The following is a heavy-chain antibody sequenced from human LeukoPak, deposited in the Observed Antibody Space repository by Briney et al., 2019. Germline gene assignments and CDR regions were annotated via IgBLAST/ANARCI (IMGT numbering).Heavy chain of an antibody. D-gene: IGHD2-8*01. CDR1: GFTFSSYS. CDR3: AREADCTNGVCYADFDY. V-gene: IGHV3-20*04. Sequence: LTGGSLRLSCAASGFTFSSYSMNWVRQAPGKGLEWVSGINWNGGSTGYADSVKGRFTISRDNAKNSLYLQMNSLRAEDTALYYCAREADCTNGVCYADFDYWGQGTLVTVSS. CDR2: INWNGGST. J-gene: IGHJ4*02.